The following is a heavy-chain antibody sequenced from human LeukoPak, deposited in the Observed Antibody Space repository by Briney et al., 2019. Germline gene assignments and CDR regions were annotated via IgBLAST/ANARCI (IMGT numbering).Heavy chain of an antibody. CDR1: GGSISSYY. CDR3: ARHYGGNSLDY. CDR2: IYTSGST. V-gene: IGHV4-4*09. J-gene: IGHJ4*02. D-gene: IGHD4-23*01. Sequence: SETLSLTCTVSGGSISSYYWSWIRQPPGKGREWIGYIYTSGSTNYNPSLQSRVTISVDTSKNQFSLKLSSVTAADTAVYYCARHYGGNSLDYWGQGTLVTVSS.